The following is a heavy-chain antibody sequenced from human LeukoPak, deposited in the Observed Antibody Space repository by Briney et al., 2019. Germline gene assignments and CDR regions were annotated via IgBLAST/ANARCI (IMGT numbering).Heavy chain of an antibody. Sequence: SETLSLTCAVYGGSFSGYYWSWIRQPPGKGLEWIGEINHSGSTNYNPSLKSRVTISVDTSKNQFSLKLSSVTAADTAVYYCARHGGIAAAFDYWGQGTLVTVSS. CDR3: ARHGGIAAAFDY. V-gene: IGHV4-34*01. CDR1: GGSFSGYY. D-gene: IGHD6-13*01. J-gene: IGHJ4*02. CDR2: INHSGST.